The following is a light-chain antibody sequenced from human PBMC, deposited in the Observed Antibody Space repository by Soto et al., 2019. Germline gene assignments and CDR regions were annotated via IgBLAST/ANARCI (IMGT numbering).Light chain of an antibody. CDR1: QSVSSSF. V-gene: IGKV3-20*01. Sequence: EIVLTQSPGTLSLSPGERATFSCRASQSVSSSFLTWYQHRPGRPPRLLIYGTSNRATGIPDRFSGSGSGTDFTLTISRLEPEDIAVYYCHRYGSSPWTFGQGTKVDIK. J-gene: IGKJ1*01. CDR3: HRYGSSPWT. CDR2: GTS.